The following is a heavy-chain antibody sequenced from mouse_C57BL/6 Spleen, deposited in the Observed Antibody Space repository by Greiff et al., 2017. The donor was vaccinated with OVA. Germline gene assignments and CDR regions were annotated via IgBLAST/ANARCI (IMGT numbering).Heavy chain of an antibody. D-gene: IGHD2-4*01. CDR3: ARGGSFYYDYDGWAMDY. CDR2: ISSGSSTI. V-gene: IGHV5-17*01. Sequence: EVQLVESGGGLVKPGGSLKLSCAASGFTFSDYGMHWVRQAPEKGLEWVAYISSGSSTIYSAATVKGRFSISRDNAKNTLFLQRTSLRSEETAMYYCARGGSFYYDYDGWAMDYWGQGTSVTVAS. J-gene: IGHJ4*01. CDR1: GFTFSDYG.